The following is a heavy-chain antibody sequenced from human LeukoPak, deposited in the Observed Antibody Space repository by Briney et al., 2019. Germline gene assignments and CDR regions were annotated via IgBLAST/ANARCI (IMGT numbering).Heavy chain of an antibody. CDR1: GGSISSGGYS. Sequence: SQTLSLTCAVSGGSISSGGYSWSWIRQPPGKGLEWIGYIYHSGSTYYNPSLKSRVTISVDRSKNQFSLKLSSVTAADTAVYYCARVESEQWLGAFDIWGQGTMVTVSS. V-gene: IGHV4-30-2*01. D-gene: IGHD6-19*01. J-gene: IGHJ3*02. CDR3: ARVESEQWLGAFDI. CDR2: IYHSGST.